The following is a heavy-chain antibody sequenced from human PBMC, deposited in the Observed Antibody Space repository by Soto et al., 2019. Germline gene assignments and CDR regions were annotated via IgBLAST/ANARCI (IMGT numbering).Heavy chain of an antibody. CDR2: INPNSGGT. V-gene: IGHV1-2*04. CDR1: GYTFTGYY. CDR3: ARGIVVVPAADTTTVTRPFDY. D-gene: IGHD2-2*01. J-gene: IGHJ4*02. Sequence: ASVKVSCKASGYTFTGYYMHWVRQAPGQGLEWMGWINPNSGGTNYAQKFQGWVTMTRDTSISTAYMELSRLRSDDTAVYYCARGIVVVPAADTTTVTRPFDYWGQGTLVTVSS.